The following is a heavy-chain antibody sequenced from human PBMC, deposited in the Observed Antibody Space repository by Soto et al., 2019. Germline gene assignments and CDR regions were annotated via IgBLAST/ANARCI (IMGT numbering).Heavy chain of an antibody. CDR2: TYSDNKT. J-gene: IGHJ6*02. D-gene: IGHD2-8*02. CDR1: GFTVSSNY. CDR3: ARGYWAGGMDV. Sequence: EVQLVESGGGLIQSGGSLRLSCAASGFTVSSNYMNWVRQAPGKGLEWVSVTYSDNKTYYADSVKGRFTISRDKSKNTLYIQMNSLRAEDTAIYYCARGYWAGGMDVWGQGTTITVSS. V-gene: IGHV3-53*01.